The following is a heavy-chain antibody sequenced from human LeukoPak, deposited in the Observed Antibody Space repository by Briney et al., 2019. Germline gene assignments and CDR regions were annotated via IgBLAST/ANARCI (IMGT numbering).Heavy chain of an antibody. CDR3: ARVSRNDYGDYGIDY. D-gene: IGHD4-17*01. CDR1: GGSFCGYY. V-gene: IGHV4-34*01. J-gene: IGHJ4*02. Sequence: PSETLSLTCAVYGGSFCGYYWSWIRQPPGKGLEWIGEINHSGSTNYNPSLKSRVTISVDTSKNQFSLKLSSVTAADTAVYYCARVSRNDYGDYGIDYWGQGTLVTVSS. CDR2: INHSGST.